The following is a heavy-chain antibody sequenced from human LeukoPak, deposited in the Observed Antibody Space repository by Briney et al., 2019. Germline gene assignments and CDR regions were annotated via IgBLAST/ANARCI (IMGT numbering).Heavy chain of an antibody. CDR3: ARPTTVALDY. Sequence: GGSLRLSCAASGFTFSDYDMNWVRQPPGKGLEWVSYITSSSRTINYADSVKGRFTVSGDNAKNSLYLQMDSLRDEDTAVYYCARPTTVALDYWGQGTLVTVSS. V-gene: IGHV3-48*02. CDR1: GFTFSDYD. J-gene: IGHJ4*02. D-gene: IGHD4-23*01. CDR2: ITSSSRTI.